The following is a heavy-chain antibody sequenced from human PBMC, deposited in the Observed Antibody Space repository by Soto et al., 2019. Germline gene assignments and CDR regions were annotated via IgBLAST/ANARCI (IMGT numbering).Heavy chain of an antibody. CDR1: VFTFSSYA. J-gene: IGHJ3*02. D-gene: IGHD1-7*01. V-gene: IGHV3-23*01. CDR2: ISGSGGST. CDR3: AKDTRYKWNYPDPLDI. Sequence: PGGSLRLSCAASVFTFSSYAMSCVRHSPGKGPEWVSAISGSGGSTYYADSVKGRFTISRDNSKNTLYLQMNSLRAEDTAVYYCAKDTRYKWNYPDPLDIWGQGIMVTLXS.